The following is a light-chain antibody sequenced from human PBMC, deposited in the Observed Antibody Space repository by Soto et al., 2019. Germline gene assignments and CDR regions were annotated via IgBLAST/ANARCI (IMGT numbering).Light chain of an antibody. J-gene: IGKJ5*01. Sequence: ELVLTQSPLTLSLSPGERATLSSRASQSVSSYLAWYQQKPGQAPRLLIYDASNRATGIPARFSGSGSGTDFTLTISSLEHEDFAVYYCQQRSNWTPSTFGQGTRLEIK. CDR2: DAS. CDR1: QSVSSY. V-gene: IGKV3-11*01. CDR3: QQRSNWTPST.